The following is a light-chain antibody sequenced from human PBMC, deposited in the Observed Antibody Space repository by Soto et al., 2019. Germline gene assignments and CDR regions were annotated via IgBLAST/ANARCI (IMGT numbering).Light chain of an antibody. Sequence: QSALTQPPSASGSPGQSVTISCTGTSSDVGGYNFVSWYQQHPGKAPKLMICEVSKRPSGVPDRFSGSKSGNTASLTVSGRQEEDEADYYCSSYAGTNNSVFGTGTKLTVL. J-gene: IGLJ1*01. CDR2: EVS. V-gene: IGLV2-8*01. CDR1: SSDVGGYNF. CDR3: SSYAGTNNSV.